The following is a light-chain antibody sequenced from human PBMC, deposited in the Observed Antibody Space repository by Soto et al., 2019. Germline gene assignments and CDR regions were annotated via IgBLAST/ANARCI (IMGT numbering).Light chain of an antibody. J-gene: IGLJ2*01. CDR2: LNSDGSH. V-gene: IGLV4-69*01. CDR3: QTWGTGIRV. Sequence: QLVLTQSPSASASLGASVKLTCTLSSGHSSYAIAWHQQQPEKGPRYLMKLNSDGSHSKGDWIPDRFSGSSSGAERYLTISRLQSEDEADYYCQTWGTGIRVFGGGTKLTVL. CDR1: SGHSSYA.